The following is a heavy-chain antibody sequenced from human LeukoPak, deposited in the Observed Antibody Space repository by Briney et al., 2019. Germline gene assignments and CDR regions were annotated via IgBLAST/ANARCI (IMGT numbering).Heavy chain of an antibody. D-gene: IGHD3-3*01. V-gene: IGHV3-23*01. CDR2: VNGNGGST. CDR1: GFSFSTYA. Sequence: GGSLRLSCAASGFSFSTYAMSWVRQAPGKGLEWVSGVNGNGGSTSYADSVKGRFTISRDNSINTVDLQMNSLRAEDTAVYYCVKEYHSRGFGAYFDYWGQGTLVTVSS. CDR3: VKEYHSRGFGAYFDY. J-gene: IGHJ4*02.